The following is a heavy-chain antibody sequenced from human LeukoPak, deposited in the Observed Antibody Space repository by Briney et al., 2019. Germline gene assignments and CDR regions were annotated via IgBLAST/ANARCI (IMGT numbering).Heavy chain of an antibody. J-gene: IGHJ6*02. CDR1: GFTFSSYA. CDR2: ISGSGGST. V-gene: IGHV3-23*01. CDR3: AKSAPDDIVVVPAANYYYYYGMDV. Sequence: GGSLRLSCAASGFTFSSYAMSWVRRAPGKGLEWVSAISGSGGSTYYGDSVKGRFTISRDNSKQKMYLQMNSLRAKDKAVYYCAKSAPDDIVVVPAANYYYYYGMDVWGQGTTVTVSS. D-gene: IGHD2-2*01.